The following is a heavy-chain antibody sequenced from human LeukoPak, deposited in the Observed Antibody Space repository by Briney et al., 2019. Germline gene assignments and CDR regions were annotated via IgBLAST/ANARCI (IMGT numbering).Heavy chain of an antibody. CDR2: ISAYNGNT. V-gene: IGHV1-18*01. J-gene: IGHJ3*02. CDR1: GYTFTSYG. D-gene: IGHD6-19*01. CDR3: AGFGGGQWLLRGDDAFDI. Sequence: GASVKVSCKASGYTFTSYGISWVRQAPGQGLEWMGWISAYNGNTNYAQKLQGRVTMTTDTSTSTAYMELRSLRSDDTAVYYCAGFGGGQWLLRGDDAFDIWGQGTMVTVSS.